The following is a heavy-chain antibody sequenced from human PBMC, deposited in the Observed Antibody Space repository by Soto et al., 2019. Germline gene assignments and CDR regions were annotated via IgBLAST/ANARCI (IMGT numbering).Heavy chain of an antibody. J-gene: IGHJ4*02. CDR2: ISFDGSNK. CDR3: AKVDLGYYDSSGYWADY. V-gene: IGHV3-30-3*01. D-gene: IGHD3-22*01. Sequence: QVQLVESGGGVVQPGRSLRLSCVASGFTFSSYAMHWVRQAPGKGLEWVAVISFDGSNKYYADSVKGRFTISRDNSKNTLYLQMNSLRAEDTAVCSCAKVDLGYYDSSGYWADYWGQGTLVIVSS. CDR1: GFTFSSYA.